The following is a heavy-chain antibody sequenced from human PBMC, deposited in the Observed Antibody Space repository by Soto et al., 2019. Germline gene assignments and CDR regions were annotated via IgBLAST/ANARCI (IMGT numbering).Heavy chain of an antibody. D-gene: IGHD2-21*02. CDR2: ISYDGSNK. J-gene: IGHJ4*02. Sequence: QVQLVESGGGVVQPWRSLRLSCAASGFTFSSYGMHWVRQAPGKGLEWVAVISYDGSNKYYADSVKGRFTISRDNSKNTLYLQMNSLRAEDTAVYYCARGVTAIRGYYFDYWGQGTLVTVS. CDR1: GFTFSSYG. V-gene: IGHV3-30*03. CDR3: ARGVTAIRGYYFDY.